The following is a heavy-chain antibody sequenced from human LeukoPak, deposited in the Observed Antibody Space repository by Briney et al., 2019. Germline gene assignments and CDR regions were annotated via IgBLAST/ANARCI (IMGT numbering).Heavy chain of an antibody. CDR2: IYYSGST. V-gene: IGHV4-39*01. J-gene: IGHJ4*02. D-gene: IGHD6-19*01. CDR3: AKQVLAGHYYFNY. CDR1: GGSISNSNYH. Sequence: SETLSLTCTVSGGSISNSNYHWGWLRQPPGKGLEWIGSIYYSGSTYYNSSLKSRVTISVDTSKNQFSLNLTSVTAADTALYYCAKQVLAGHYYFNYWGQGAMVGVCS.